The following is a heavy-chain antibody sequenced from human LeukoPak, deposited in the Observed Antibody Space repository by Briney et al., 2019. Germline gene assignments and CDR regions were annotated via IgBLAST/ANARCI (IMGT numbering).Heavy chain of an antibody. CDR3: ARGPLYSYGSR. V-gene: IGHV1-3*01. D-gene: IGHD5-18*01. J-gene: IGHJ4*02. Sequence: ASVKVSCKASGYTSTSYAMHWVRQAPGQRLEWMGWINAGNGNTKYSQKFQGRVTITRDTSASTAYMELSSLRSEDTAVYYCARGPLYSYGSRWGQGTLVTVSS. CDR1: GYTSTSYA. CDR2: INAGNGNT.